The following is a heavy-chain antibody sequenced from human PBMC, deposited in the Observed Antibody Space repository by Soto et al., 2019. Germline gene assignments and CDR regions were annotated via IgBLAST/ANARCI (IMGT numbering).Heavy chain of an antibody. J-gene: IGHJ6*02. CDR2: IKSITDGGTT. D-gene: IGHD2-2*01. V-gene: IGHV3-15*01. CDR1: VITFSNAW. Sequence: VGSLRLSCASSVITFSNAWMTCVRQSPGKGLEWVGRIKSITDGGTTDYAAPVKGRFTISRDDSKDTLYLQMNNLRTEDTAVYHCTTDSAEFVVVPATFVMDVWGQGTTVSVYS. CDR3: TTDSAEFVVVPATFVMDV.